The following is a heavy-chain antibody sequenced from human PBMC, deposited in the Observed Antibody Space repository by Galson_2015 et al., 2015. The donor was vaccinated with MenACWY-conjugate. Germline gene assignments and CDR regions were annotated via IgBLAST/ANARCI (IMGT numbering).Heavy chain of an antibody. D-gene: IGHD6-19*01. Sequence: SLRLSCAASGFTFSRYSMNWVRQAPGKGLEWVSYISSSSRTIYYADSVKGRFTISRDNAKNSLYLQMNSLRAEDTAVYYCARGEAVADYYGIDVSGHGSTVTVSS. CDR1: GFTFSRYS. J-gene: IGHJ6*02. CDR3: ARGEAVADYYGIDV. CDR2: ISSSSRTI. V-gene: IGHV3-48*04.